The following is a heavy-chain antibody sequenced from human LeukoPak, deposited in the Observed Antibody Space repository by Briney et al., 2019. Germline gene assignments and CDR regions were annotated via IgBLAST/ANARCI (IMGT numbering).Heavy chain of an antibody. J-gene: IGHJ4*02. D-gene: IGHD3-10*01. CDR3: AKGRPYPAVGGSHFDY. CDR2: ISYDGSNK. V-gene: IGHV3-30*18. CDR1: GFTLSSYG. Sequence: GGSLRLSCAASGFTLSSYGMHWVRQAPGKGLEWVAVISYDGSNKYYADSVKGRFTISRDNSKNTLYLQMNSLRAEDTAVYYCAKGRPYPAVGGSHFDYWGQGTLVTVSS.